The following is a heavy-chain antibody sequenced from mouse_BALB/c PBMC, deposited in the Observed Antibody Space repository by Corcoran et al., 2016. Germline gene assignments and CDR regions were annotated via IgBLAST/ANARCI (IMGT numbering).Heavy chain of an antibody. J-gene: IGHJ1*01. CDR3: ARNYGYYWYFDV. V-gene: IGHV14-3*02. CDR1: GFNIKDTY. CDR2: IDPANGNT. Sequence: EVQLQQSGAELVKPGASVTLSCTASGFNIKDTYMHWVKQRPEQGLEWIGRIDPANGNTKYDPKFQGKATITADTSSNTAYLQLSSLTSEDTAVYYCARNYGYYWYFDVWGAGTTVTVSS. D-gene: IGHD1-2*01.